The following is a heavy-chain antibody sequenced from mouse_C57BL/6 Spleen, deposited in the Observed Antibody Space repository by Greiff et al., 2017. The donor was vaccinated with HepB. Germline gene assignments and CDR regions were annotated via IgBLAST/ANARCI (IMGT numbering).Heavy chain of an antibody. J-gene: IGHJ4*01. D-gene: IGHD2-1*01. CDR3: LYSDYAMDY. Sequence: VQLQQSGAELVRPGASVKLSCKASGYTFTDYYINWVKQRPGQGLEWIARIYPGSGNTYYNEKFKGKATLTAEKSSSTAYMQLSSLTSEDSAVYFCLYSDYAMDYWGQGTSVTVSS. CDR2: IYPGSGNT. V-gene: IGHV1-76*01. CDR1: GYTFTDYY.